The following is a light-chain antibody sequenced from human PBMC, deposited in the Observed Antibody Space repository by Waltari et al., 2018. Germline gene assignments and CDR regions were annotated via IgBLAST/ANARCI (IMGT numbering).Light chain of an antibody. CDR1: QSVSRF. Sequence: EIVLTQSPGTLSLPPGERATLAGRASQSVSRFLAWYHQKPGQAPRHLIYEASSRATAIPDRFRGSGSGTYFSLTISRLGPEDFAVYYCQKYGTLPATFGQGTKVEIK. V-gene: IGKV3-20*01. CDR2: EAS. CDR3: QKYGTLPAT. J-gene: IGKJ1*01.